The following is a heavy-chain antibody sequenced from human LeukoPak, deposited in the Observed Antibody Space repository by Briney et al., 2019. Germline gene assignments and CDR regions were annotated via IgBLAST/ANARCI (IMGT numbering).Heavy chain of an antibody. CDR2: IRSKAYGGTT. V-gene: IGHV3-49*04. Sequence: YPGGSLRLSCTASGFTFGDYAMSWVRQAPGKGLEWVGFIRSKAYGGTTEYAASVKGRFTISRDDSKSIAYLQMNSLKTEDTAVYYCTRAITGTRSGYFDYWGQGTLVTVSS. J-gene: IGHJ4*02. CDR3: TRAITGTRSGYFDY. CDR1: GFTFGDYA. D-gene: IGHD1-20*01.